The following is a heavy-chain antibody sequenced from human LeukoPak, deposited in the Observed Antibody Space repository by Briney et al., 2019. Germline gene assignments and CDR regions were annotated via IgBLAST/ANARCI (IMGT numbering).Heavy chain of an antibody. D-gene: IGHD3-10*01. CDR1: GFTFSSYW. CDR3: ARGFGGFDY. V-gene: IGHV3-7*04. CDR2: IKQDGSEK. J-gene: IGHJ4*02. Sequence: GGSLRLSCAASGFTFSSYWMNWVRLAPGKGLEWVANIKQDGSEKYFVDSVKGRFTISRDSAKNSLYLQMNSLRAEDTAVYYCARGFGGFDYWGQGTLVTVSS.